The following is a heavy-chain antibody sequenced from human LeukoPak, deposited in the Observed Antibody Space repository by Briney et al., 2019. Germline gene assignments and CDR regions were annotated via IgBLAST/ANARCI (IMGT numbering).Heavy chain of an antibody. V-gene: IGHV3-49*04. CDR1: GFTFGDYA. J-gene: IGHJ6*04. CDR3: TRRKSSSSGLDV. CDR2: IRSKAYGGTT. Sequence: GGSLRLSCTASGFTFGDYAMGWVRQAPGKGLEWVGFIRSKAYGGTTEYAASVKGRFTISRDDSKSIAYLQMNSLKTEDTAVYYCTRRKSSSSGLDVWGKGTTVTVSS. D-gene: IGHD6-6*01.